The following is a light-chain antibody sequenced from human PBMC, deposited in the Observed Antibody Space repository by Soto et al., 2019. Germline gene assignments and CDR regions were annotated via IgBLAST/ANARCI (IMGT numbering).Light chain of an antibody. CDR1: QGIGTW. Sequence: DIQMTQSPSSVSASVGDRVTITCRASQGIGTWLAWYQQKPGKAPKLLIYDASSLESGVPSRFSGSGSGTDFTLTISSLEPEDFTVYYCQQRSNWPITFGQGTRLEIK. V-gene: IGKV1-12*01. J-gene: IGKJ5*01. CDR3: QQRSNWPIT. CDR2: DAS.